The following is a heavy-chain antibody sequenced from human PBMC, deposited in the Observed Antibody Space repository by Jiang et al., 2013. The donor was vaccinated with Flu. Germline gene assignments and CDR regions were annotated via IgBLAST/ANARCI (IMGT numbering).Heavy chain of an antibody. CDR1: GYKFSTYT. D-gene: IGHD3-3*01. J-gene: IGHJ1*01. CDR3: ARDPDDPA. CDR2: VSSYNGHT. Sequence: GAEVKQPGASVKVSCKASGYKFSTYTISWVRQAPGQGLEWMGWVSSYNGHTKYVEKFQGRVTMTIDTSTSTAYMELRSLRSGDTAVYYCARDPDDPAWGQGTLVTVPS. V-gene: IGHV1-18*04.